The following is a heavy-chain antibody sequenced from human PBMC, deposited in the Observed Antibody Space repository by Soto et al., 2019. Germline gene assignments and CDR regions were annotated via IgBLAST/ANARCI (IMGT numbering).Heavy chain of an antibody. V-gene: IGHV3-21*01. CDR1: GFTFSSYT. CDR3: ARDMRSVDP. J-gene: IGHJ5*02. D-gene: IGHD3-10*01. CDR2: ISSSSSYI. Sequence: GGSLRLSCAASGFTFSSYTMNWVRQGPGKGLEWVSSISSSSSYIYYADSVKGRFTISRDNAKNSLYLQMKSLRAEDTDVYYCARDMRSVDPWGQGTLVTVSS.